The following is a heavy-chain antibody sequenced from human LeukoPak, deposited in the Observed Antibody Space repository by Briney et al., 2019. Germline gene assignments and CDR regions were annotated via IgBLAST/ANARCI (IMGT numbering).Heavy chain of an antibody. Sequence: PGGSLRLSCVPSRFTFVEYGMSWVRQALGKGLEWVSGINWNGGRTGYADSVKGRFTISRDNAKNSLYLQMNSLRAEDTALYYCARLIPLPLAFDIWGQGTMVTVSS. J-gene: IGHJ3*02. CDR3: ARLIPLPLAFDI. CDR1: RFTFVEYG. CDR2: INWNGGRT. V-gene: IGHV3-20*04. D-gene: IGHD5/OR15-5a*01.